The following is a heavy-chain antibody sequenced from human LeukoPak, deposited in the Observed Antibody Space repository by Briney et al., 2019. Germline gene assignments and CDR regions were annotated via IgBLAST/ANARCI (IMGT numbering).Heavy chain of an antibody. CDR1: GYSFISYC. V-gene: IGHV5-51*01. CDR2: IYPGDSDT. D-gene: IGHD6-19*01. CDR3: ARGGLSGWYYWFDP. J-gene: IGHJ5*02. Sequence: GDSRKISCKGSGYSFISYCIGWVRQMPGKGLEWMGIIYPGDSDTRYSPSFQGQVTISADKSISTAYLQWSSLKASDTAIYYCARGGLSGWYYWFDPWGQGTLVTVSS.